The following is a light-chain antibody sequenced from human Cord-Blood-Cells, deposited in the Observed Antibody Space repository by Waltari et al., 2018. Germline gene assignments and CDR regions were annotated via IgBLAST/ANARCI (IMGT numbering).Light chain of an antibody. Sequence: DIQMTQSPSTLSASVGDRVIITCRASQSISSWLAWYQQKPGKAPKLLIYKASSLESGVPSRFSGSGSGTEFTLTISSLQPDDFATYYCQQYNSYSTFGQGTK. CDR3: QQYNSYST. J-gene: IGKJ1*01. V-gene: IGKV1-5*03. CDR1: QSISSW. CDR2: KAS.